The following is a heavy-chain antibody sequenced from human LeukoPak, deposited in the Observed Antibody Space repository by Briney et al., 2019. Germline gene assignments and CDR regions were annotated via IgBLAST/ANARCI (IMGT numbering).Heavy chain of an antibody. J-gene: IGHJ4*02. Sequence: SETLSLTCTVSGGSINSYYWSWFRQPPGKGLEWIGYIYYSGSTNYNPSLKSRVTISVDTSKNQFSLKLSSVTAADTAVYYCARVFEKLPYYFDYWGQGTLVTVSS. CDR3: ARVFEKLPYYFDY. CDR1: GGSINSYY. D-gene: IGHD1-7*01. CDR2: IYYSGST. V-gene: IGHV4-59*12.